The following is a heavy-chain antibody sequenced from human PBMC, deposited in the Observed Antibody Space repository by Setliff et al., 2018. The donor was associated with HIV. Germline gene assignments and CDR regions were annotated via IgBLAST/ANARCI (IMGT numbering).Heavy chain of an antibody. CDR3: ARYSPRGYTLTGPY. CDR2: IYYSGST. V-gene: IGHV4-59*01. J-gene: IGHJ4*02. CDR1: GGSISSYY. Sequence: PSETLSLTCTVSGGSISSYYWSWIRQPPGKGLEWIGYIYYSGSTNYNPSLKSRVTISVDTSKNQFSLKLTSVTAADTAVYYCARYSPRGYTLTGPYWGQGTLVTVS. D-gene: IGHD6-25*01.